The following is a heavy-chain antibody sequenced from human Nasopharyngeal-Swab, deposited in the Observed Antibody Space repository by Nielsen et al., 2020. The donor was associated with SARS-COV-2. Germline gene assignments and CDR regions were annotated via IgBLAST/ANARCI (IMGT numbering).Heavy chain of an antibody. V-gene: IGHV3-66*01. Sequence: GESLKISCAASGFTVSSNYMSWVRQAPGKGLEWVSVIYSGGSTYYADSVKGRFTISRDNSKNTLYLQMNSLRAEDTAVYYCARDSYYYDSSGYYRYYYYYGMDVWGQGTTVTVSS. CDR1: GFTVSSNY. CDR3: ARDSYYYDSSGYYRYYYYYGMDV. J-gene: IGHJ6*02. CDR2: IYSGGST. D-gene: IGHD3-22*01.